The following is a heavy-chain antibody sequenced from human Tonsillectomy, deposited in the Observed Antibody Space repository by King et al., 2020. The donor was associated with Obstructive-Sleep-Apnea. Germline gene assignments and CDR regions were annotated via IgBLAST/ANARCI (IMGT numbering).Heavy chain of an antibody. D-gene: IGHD3-10*01. V-gene: IGHV2-70*01. CDR2: IDWEDEK. Sequence: TLKESGPALVKSTQTLTLTCTFSGFSLTTTGMSLTWIRQTPGKALEWLAPIDWEDEKYYSTSLQTRLTISKDTSKNQVVLTMTNIDPVDTGQYYCARTAPSGRDQLYWRFHLGGRCTLVTVPS. CDR1: GFSLTTTGMS. CDR3: ARTAPSGRDQLYWRFHL. J-gene: IGHJ2*01.